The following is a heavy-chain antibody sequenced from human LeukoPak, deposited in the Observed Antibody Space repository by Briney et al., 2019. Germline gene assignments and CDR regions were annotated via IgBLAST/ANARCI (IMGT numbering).Heavy chain of an antibody. Sequence: SETLSLTCAVSGGSIRSNNWWSCVRQSPEKGLEWIAEIFHSGSFNRNPSLKSRGTIIVDKSKNRFSLNLTSVTAADTAVYYGARVGINPGDHYYSGMDVWGQGTTVTVSS. CDR2: IFHSGSF. J-gene: IGHJ6*02. CDR3: ARVGINPGDHYYSGMDV. V-gene: IGHV4/OR15-8*01. D-gene: IGHD4-17*01. CDR1: GGSIRSNNW.